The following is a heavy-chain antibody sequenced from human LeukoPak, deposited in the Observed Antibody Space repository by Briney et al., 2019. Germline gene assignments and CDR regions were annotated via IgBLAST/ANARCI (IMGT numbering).Heavy chain of an antibody. CDR2: ISSSSSYI. CDR3: ARDRRDGYNLLDY. V-gene: IGHV3-21*01. D-gene: IGHD5-24*01. CDR1: GFTFSSYS. Sequence: GGSLRLSCAASGFTFSSYSMNWLRQAPGKGLKWVSSISSSSSYIYYADSVKGRFTISRDNAKNSLYLQMNSLRAEDTAVYYCARDRRDGYNLLDYWGQGTLVTVSS. J-gene: IGHJ4*02.